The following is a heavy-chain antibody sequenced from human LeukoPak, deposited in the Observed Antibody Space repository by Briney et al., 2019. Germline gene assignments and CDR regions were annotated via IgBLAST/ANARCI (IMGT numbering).Heavy chain of an antibody. Sequence: GGSLRLSCAASGFTFASYSMNWVRQAPGKGLEWVSSISGDSTYIYNAGSVKGRFTISRDNAQASLYLQIISLRADDTAVYYCARVSGRLERQSDLCYWGQGTLVIVSS. CDR1: GFTFASYS. CDR2: ISGDSTYI. CDR3: ARVSGRLERQSDLCY. V-gene: IGHV3-21*01. D-gene: IGHD1-1*01. J-gene: IGHJ4*02.